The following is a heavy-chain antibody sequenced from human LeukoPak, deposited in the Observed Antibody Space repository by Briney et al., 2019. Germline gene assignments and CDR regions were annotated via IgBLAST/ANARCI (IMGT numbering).Heavy chain of an antibody. CDR2: ISSSSSYI. CDR3: ARDGQQLVLRYYYYYMDV. J-gene: IGHJ6*03. V-gene: IGHV3-21*01. CDR1: GFTFSSYS. Sequence: GGSLRLSCAASGFTFSSYSMNWVRQAPGKGLEWVSSISSSSSYIYYADSVKGRFTISRDNAKNSLYLQMNSLRAEDTAVYYCARDGQQLVLRYYYYYMDVWGKGTTVTVSS. D-gene: IGHD6-6*01.